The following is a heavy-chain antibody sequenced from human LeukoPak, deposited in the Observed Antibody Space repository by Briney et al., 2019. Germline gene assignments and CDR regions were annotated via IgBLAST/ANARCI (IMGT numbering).Heavy chain of an antibody. CDR2: IYTSVST. V-gene: IGHV4-4*07. D-gene: IGHD3-16*02. CDR1: GGSISSYY. J-gene: IGHJ4*02. Sequence: SETLSLTCTVAGGSISSYYWSWIRQPAGKGLEWIGRIYTSVSTNHNPSLKSRVAMSVDTSKNQFSLKLSSVTAADTAVYYCASEGVWGSYRYWGQGTLVTVSS. CDR3: ASEGVWGSYRY.